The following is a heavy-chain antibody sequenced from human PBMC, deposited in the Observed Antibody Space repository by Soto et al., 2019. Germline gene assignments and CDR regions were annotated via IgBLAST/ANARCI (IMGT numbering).Heavy chain of an antibody. Sequence: QVQLVQSGTEVKKPGSSVKVSCKASGGTVNRYTISWVRQAPGQGLEWMGRIIPILGIANYAQKFQGRVTITADKSTSTAYMDLRSLRYADTAVYYCATDQDMDGEFDYWGQGTLVTVSS. V-gene: IGHV1-69*02. J-gene: IGHJ4*02. CDR2: IIPILGIA. CDR1: GGTVNRYT. CDR3: ATDQDMDGEFDY. D-gene: IGHD2-15*01.